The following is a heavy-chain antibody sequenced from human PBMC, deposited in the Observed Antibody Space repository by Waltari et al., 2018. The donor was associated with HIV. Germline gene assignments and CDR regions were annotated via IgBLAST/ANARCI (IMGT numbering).Heavy chain of an antibody. Sequence: QLQLQESGPALVKPSDTLPLTCTVSPGHITPSYYWGWCRQSPGTGLEWIGTVYSNGVTHCTPSLESRVTMSVDTSKNQFSLTLTSVTAADTALYFCATLRTVTGTIDDWGQGILVTVSS. D-gene: IGHD4-17*01. CDR1: PGHITPSYY. CDR2: VYSNGVT. CDR3: ATLRTVTGTIDD. J-gene: IGHJ4*02. V-gene: IGHV4-39*01.